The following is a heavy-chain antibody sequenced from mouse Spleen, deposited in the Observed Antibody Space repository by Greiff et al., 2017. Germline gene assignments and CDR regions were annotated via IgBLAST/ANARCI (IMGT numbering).Heavy chain of an antibody. CDR3: AKGLRAY. CDR1: GYSFTGYY. J-gene: IGHJ3*01. CDR2: INPSTGGT. V-gene: IGHV1-42*01. Sequence: EVQLQQSGPELVKPGASVKISCKASGYSFTGYYMNWVKQSPEKSLEWIGEINPSTGGTTYNQKFKAKATLTVDKSSSTAYMQLKSLTSEDSAVYYCAKGLRAYWGQGTLVTVSA. D-gene: IGHD2-4*01.